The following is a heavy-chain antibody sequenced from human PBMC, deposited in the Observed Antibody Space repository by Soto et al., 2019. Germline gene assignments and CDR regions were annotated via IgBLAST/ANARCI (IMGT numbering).Heavy chain of an antibody. V-gene: IGHV4-61*01. Sequence: SVTLSLTCTVSGDSVSSGSYLWTWIRQPPGKGLEWIGYVIPGGSTSYNPPLKSRVTLSIDTSENQFYLKLNSMTAADTAVYYCARERVLPAQYISDCWGQGTLVTILS. CDR3: ARERVLPAQYISDC. J-gene: IGHJ4*02. CDR1: GDSVSSGSYL. CDR2: VIPGGST. D-gene: IGHD2-15*01.